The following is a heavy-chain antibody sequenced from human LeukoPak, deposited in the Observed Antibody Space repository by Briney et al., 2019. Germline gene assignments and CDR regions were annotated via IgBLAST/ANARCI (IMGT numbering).Heavy chain of an antibody. D-gene: IGHD5-18*01. CDR2: IIPIFGTA. Sequence: ASVKVSCKASGGTFSSYAISWVPQAPGQGLEWMGGIIPIFGTANYAQKFQGRVTITADESTSTAYMELSSLRSEDTAVYYSARALGTAMVTAAFDIWGQGTMVTVSS. CDR1: GGTFSSYA. CDR3: ARALGTAMVTAAFDI. J-gene: IGHJ3*02. V-gene: IGHV1-69*13.